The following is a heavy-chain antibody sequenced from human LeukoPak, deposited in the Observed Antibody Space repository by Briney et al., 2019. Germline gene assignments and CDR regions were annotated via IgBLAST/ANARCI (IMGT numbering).Heavy chain of an antibody. D-gene: IGHD3-16*02. J-gene: IGHJ4*02. CDR2: ISSSSSYI. CDR1: GFTFSSYS. Sequence: GGSLRLSCAASGFTFSSYSINWVRQAPGKGLEWVSSISSSSSYIYYADSVKGRFTISRDNAKNSLYLQMNSLRAEDTAVYYCARVLFGGVIANFDYWGQGTLVTVSS. CDR3: ARVLFGGVIANFDY. V-gene: IGHV3-21*01.